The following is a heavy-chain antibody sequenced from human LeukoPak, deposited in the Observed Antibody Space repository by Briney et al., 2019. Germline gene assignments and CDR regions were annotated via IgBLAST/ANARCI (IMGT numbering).Heavy chain of an antibody. J-gene: IGHJ4*02. CDR3: AKRGSALRYFDF. CDR2: ISTGGAGT. D-gene: IGHD3-9*01. Sequence: GGSLRLSCAASGFTFSNYAMSWVRQAPGKGLEWVSAISTGGAGTYYADFVKGRFTISRDNSQNTLYLQMNSLRAEDTAIYYCAKRGSALRYFDFWGQGTLVTVSS. CDR1: GFTFSNYA. V-gene: IGHV3-23*01.